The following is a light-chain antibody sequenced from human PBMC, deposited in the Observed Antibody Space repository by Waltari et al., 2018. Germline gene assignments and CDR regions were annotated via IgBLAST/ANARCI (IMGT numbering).Light chain of an antibody. CDR3: QQYASSVLYT. J-gene: IGKJ2*01. CDR1: QRLGKNY. Sequence: IVLTQSPGTLSLSPGDRASPSCKASQRLGKNYLAWYQHKPGQAPRLLIYGSSSRAAGIPDRFSGSGSGTDFTLTISRLEPEDFAVYYCQQYASSVLYTFGQGTKLEIK. V-gene: IGKV3-20*01. CDR2: GSS.